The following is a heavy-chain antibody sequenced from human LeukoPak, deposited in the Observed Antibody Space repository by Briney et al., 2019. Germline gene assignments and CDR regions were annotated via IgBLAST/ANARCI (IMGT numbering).Heavy chain of an antibody. CDR2: ITGNGVTA. V-gene: IGHV3-23*01. J-gene: IGHJ4*02. D-gene: IGHD1-1*01. Sequence: GGSLRLSCAGSEFTSSSPGMTWVRQAPGKGLEWVSSITGNGVTAYNADSVRGRFTVSTDSSKSTLYLQMNSLRAEDTAIYYCAKSPGYWTHDYWGQGILVTVSS. CDR1: EFTSSSPG. CDR3: AKSPGYWTHDY.